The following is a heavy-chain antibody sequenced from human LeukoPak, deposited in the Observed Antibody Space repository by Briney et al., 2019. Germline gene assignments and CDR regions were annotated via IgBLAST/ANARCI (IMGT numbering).Heavy chain of an antibody. CDR3: ARGAHRSVLRYFDWFGAFDI. Sequence: SETLSLTCTVSGGSISSYYWSWIRQPPGKGLEWLGYIYYSGSSNYNPSLKSRVTISVDTSKNQFSLKLSSVTAADTAVYYCARGAHRSVLRYFDWFGAFDIWGQGRMVTVSS. V-gene: IGHV4-59*01. CDR2: IYYSGSS. CDR1: GGSISSYY. D-gene: IGHD3-9*01. J-gene: IGHJ3*02.